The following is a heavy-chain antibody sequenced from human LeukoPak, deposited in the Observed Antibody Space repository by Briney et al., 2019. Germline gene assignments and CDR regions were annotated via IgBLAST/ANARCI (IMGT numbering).Heavy chain of an antibody. D-gene: IGHD3-16*01. CDR3: ARGGDLISPRYYYYGMDV. J-gene: IGHJ6*02. CDR2: ISSNWGST. V-gene: IGHV3-64*01. Sequence: GGSLRLFCAASGFTFSSYAMHWVRQAPGKGLEYVSAISSNWGSTYYANSVKGRFTISRDNSKNTLYLQMGSLRAEDMAVYYCARGGDLISPRYYYYGMDVWGQGTTVTVSS. CDR1: GFTFSSYA.